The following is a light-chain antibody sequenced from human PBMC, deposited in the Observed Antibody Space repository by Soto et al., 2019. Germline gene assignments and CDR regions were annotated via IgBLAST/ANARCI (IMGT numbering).Light chain of an antibody. Sequence: QSVLTQPASVSGSPGQSITISCTGTSSDVGGNKYVSWYQQYPGKVPKLLINKVTNRPSWVSYRFSGSKSGNTASLIISAVLAEDEADYFCASSTSDSLYVFGTGTKVTVL. V-gene: IGLV2-14*01. CDR3: ASSTSDSLYV. CDR1: SSDVGGNKY. J-gene: IGLJ1*01. CDR2: KVT.